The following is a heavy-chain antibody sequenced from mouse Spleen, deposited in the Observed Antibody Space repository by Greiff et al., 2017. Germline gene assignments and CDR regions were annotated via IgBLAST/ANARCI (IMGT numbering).Heavy chain of an antibody. V-gene: IGHV5-17*01. J-gene: IGHJ4*01. CDR3: ARLYGDYPYYAMDY. CDR1: GFTFSDYG. Sequence: EVQRVESGGGLVQPGGSRKLSCAASGFTFSDYGMHWVRQAPEKGLEWVAYISSGSSTIYYADTVKGRFTISRDNAKNTLFLQMTSLRSEDTAMYYCARLYGDYPYYAMDYWGQGTSVTVSS. D-gene: IGHD2-13*01. CDR2: ISSGSSTI.